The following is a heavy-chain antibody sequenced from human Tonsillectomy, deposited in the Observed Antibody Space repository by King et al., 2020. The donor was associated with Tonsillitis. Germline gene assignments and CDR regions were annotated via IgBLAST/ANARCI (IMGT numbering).Heavy chain of an antibody. Sequence: VQLVESGGGLVQPGGSLRLSCAASGFTFSTFAMSWVRQAPGKGLEWVSAISGSGGGTYYADSVKGRFTISRDNSKNTLYLQMNSLRAEDTAVYYCAKDPHYGDYGHFLYYYYAMDVWGQGTTVTVSS. CDR3: AKDPHYGDYGHFLYYYYAMDV. J-gene: IGHJ6*02. CDR1: GFTFSTFA. D-gene: IGHD4-17*01. V-gene: IGHV3-23*04. CDR2: ISGSGGGT.